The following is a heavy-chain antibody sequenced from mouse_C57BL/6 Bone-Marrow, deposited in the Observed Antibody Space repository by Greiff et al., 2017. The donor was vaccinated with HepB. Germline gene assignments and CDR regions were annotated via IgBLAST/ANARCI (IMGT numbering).Heavy chain of an antibody. Sequence: VQLQQPGAELVKPGASVKLSCKASGYTFTSYWMHWVKQRPGRGLEWIGRIDPNSGGTKYNEKITSKATLTVDTPSSTAYMQLSRLTSEDSAVYSCAREGIYYRLRGIFDYWGQGTTLTVSA. D-gene: IGHD2-14*01. V-gene: IGHV1-72*01. CDR2: IDPNSGGT. CDR1: GYTFTSYW. J-gene: IGHJ2*01. CDR3: AREGIYYRLRGIFDY.